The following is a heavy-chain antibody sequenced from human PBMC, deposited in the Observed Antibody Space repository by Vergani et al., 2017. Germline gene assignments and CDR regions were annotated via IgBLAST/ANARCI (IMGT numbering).Heavy chain of an antibody. CDR3: AAATYYDILTGYSFDY. V-gene: IGHV3-23*01. J-gene: IGHJ4*02. CDR2: ISGSCGST. CDR1: GFTFSSYA. Sequence: EVQLLESGGGLVQPGGSLRLSCAASGFTFSSYAMSWVRQAPGKGLEWVSAISGSCGSTYYADSVKGRFTISRDNSKNTLYLQMNSLRAEDTAVYYCAAATYYDILTGYSFDYWGQRTLVTASS. D-gene: IGHD3-9*01.